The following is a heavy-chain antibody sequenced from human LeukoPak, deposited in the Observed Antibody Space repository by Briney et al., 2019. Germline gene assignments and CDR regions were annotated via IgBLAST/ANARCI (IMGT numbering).Heavy chain of an antibody. V-gene: IGHV4-34*01. D-gene: IGHD5-12*01. CDR3: SAYVGY. J-gene: IGHJ4*02. CDR1: GGSFSGYY. Sequence: SETLSLTCAVYGGSFSGYYWSWIRQPPGKGLEWIGEISHSGSTNYNPSLKSRVTISVDTSKDQFSLKLSSVTAADTAVYYCSAYVGYWGQGTLVTVSS. CDR2: ISHSGST.